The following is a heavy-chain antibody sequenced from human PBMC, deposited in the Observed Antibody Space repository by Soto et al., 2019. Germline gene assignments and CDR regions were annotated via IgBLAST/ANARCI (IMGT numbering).Heavy chain of an antibody. CDR3: ARDLYPTTFDY. CDR2: INAGNGNR. V-gene: IGHV1-3*01. D-gene: IGHD2-15*01. J-gene: IGHJ4*02. CDR1: GYTFTTYG. Sequence: VASVKVSCKASGYTFTTYGMHWVRQAPGQRLEWMGRINAGNGNREYSQKFQGRVAITRDTSANTAYMELSSLRSEDTAVYFCARDLYPTTFDYWGQGTLVTVSS.